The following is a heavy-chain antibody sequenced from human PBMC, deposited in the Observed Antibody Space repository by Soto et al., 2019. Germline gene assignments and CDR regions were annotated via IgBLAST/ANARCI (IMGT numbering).Heavy chain of an antibody. CDR3: EGATGRY. CDR1: GFTVSSNY. V-gene: IGHV3-53*02. J-gene: IGHJ4*02. CDR2: IYSGGNT. D-gene: IGHD1-1*01. Sequence: EVQLVETGGGLIQPGGSLRLSCTASGFTVSSNYMTWVRQAPGKGLEWVSVIYSGGNTYYADSVKGRFTSSRDKSKNTLYLQMNSLRAEETAVYYCEGATGRYWGQGTLVTVSS.